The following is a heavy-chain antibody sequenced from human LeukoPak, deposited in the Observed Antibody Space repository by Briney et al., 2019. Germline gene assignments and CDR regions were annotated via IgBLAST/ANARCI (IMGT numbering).Heavy chain of an antibody. CDR1: GFTFSSYV. V-gene: IGHV3-30*18. D-gene: IGHD5-18*01. J-gene: IGHJ5*02. CDR2: ISYDGSNK. CDR3: AKDLRGYSYGLRNNWFDP. Sequence: GRSLRLSCAASGFTFSSYVMHWVRQAPGKGLEWVADISYDGSNKYYADSVKGRFTISRDNSKNTLYLQMNSLRAEDTAVYYCAKDLRGYSYGLRNNWFDPWGQGTLVTVSS.